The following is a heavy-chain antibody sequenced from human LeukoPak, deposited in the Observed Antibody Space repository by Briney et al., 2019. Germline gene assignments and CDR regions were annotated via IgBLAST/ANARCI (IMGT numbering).Heavy chain of an antibody. Sequence: GASVKVSCKASGYTFTGYYMHWVRQAPGQGLEWMGWINPNSGGTNYAQKFQGRVTMTRDTSISTAYMELSRLRSDDTAVYYCARDLEYNYYGSGSSIDYWGQGTLVTVSS. CDR1: GYTFTGYY. V-gene: IGHV1-2*02. CDR3: ARDLEYNYYGSGSSIDY. J-gene: IGHJ4*02. D-gene: IGHD3-10*01. CDR2: INPNSGGT.